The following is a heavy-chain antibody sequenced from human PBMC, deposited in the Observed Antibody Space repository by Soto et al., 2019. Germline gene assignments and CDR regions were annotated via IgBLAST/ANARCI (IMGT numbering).Heavy chain of an antibody. Sequence: QITLKESGPTLVKPTQTLTLTCTFSGFSLSTSGVGVGWIRQPPGKALEWLALIFWDDDKRYSPSLRSRLTITKDTSKNQVVLIMTNMDPVDTATYYCAHTPRRYGSGIGRFDHWGQGTLVTVSS. CDR3: AHTPRRYGSGIGRFDH. J-gene: IGHJ5*02. V-gene: IGHV2-5*02. D-gene: IGHD3-10*01. CDR2: IFWDDDK. CDR1: GFSLSTSGVG.